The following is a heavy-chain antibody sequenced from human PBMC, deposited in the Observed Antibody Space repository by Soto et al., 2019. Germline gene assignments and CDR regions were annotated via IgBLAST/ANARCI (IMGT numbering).Heavy chain of an antibody. J-gene: IGHJ3*02. CDR2: ISYDGSNK. CDR1: GFTFSSYA. D-gene: IGHD2-15*01. V-gene: IGHV3-30-3*01. Sequence: GGSLRLSCAASGFTFSSYAMHWVRQAPGKGLEWVAVISYDGSNKYYADSVKGRFTISRDNSKNTLYLQMNSLRAEDTAVYYCARDMESSDIVVVVAATDAFDIWGQGTMVTVSS. CDR3: ARDMESSDIVVVVAATDAFDI.